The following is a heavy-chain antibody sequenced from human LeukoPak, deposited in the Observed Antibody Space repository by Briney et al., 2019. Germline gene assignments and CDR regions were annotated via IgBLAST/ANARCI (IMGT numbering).Heavy chain of an antibody. Sequence: PSETLSLTCTVSGGSINSYYWSWFRQPPGKGLEWIGYIHYSGSTTYNPSLKSRVTISVDTSKNQFSLRLSSVTAADTAVYYCARYLSSGLDYWGQGAMLTLSS. D-gene: IGHD6-19*01. J-gene: IGHJ4*02. CDR2: IHYSGST. V-gene: IGHV4-59*08. CDR1: GGSINSYY. CDR3: ARYLSSGLDY.